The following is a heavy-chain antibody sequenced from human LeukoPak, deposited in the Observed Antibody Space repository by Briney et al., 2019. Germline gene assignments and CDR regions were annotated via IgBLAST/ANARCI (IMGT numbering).Heavy chain of an antibody. V-gene: IGHV3-11*01. CDR2: ISGSGSTI. CDR3: ARGKYSFDY. J-gene: IGHJ4*02. CDR1: GFTFSDSY. Sequence: PGGSLRLSCAASGFTFSDSYMSWIRQAPGKGLEYISYISGSGSTIYYADSVKGRFTLSRDNAKNSLSLEMNSLRAEDTAVYYCARGKYSFDYWGQGTLVTVSS.